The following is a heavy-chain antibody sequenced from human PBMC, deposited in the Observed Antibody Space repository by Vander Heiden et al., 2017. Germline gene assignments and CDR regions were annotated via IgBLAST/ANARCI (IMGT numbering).Heavy chain of an antibody. V-gene: IGHV3-30*18. Sequence: QVQLVESGGGVVQPGRSLRLSCAASGFTFSSYGMHWVRQAPGKGLEWVAVISYDGSKKYYADSVKGRFTISRDNSKNTLYLQMNSLRAEDTAVYYCAKDLAIAAADGMDVWGQGTTVTVSS. D-gene: IGHD6-13*01. CDR2: ISYDGSKK. CDR3: AKDLAIAAADGMDV. J-gene: IGHJ6*02. CDR1: GFTFSSYG.